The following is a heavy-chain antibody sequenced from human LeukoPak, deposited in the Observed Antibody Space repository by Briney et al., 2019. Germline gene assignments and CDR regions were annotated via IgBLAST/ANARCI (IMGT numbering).Heavy chain of an antibody. CDR1: GGSISSSNYY. Sequence: SQTLSLTCTVSGGSISSSNYYWGWIRHSPGKGLEWIGSISYSGRTHYNPSLKSRVSISVDTSNNHFSLKLASVTAADTSVFYCARLVGVTDYFDYWGQGTLVTVSS. J-gene: IGHJ4*02. CDR2: ISYSGRT. CDR3: ARLVGVTDYFDY. V-gene: IGHV4-39*02. D-gene: IGHD1-26*01.